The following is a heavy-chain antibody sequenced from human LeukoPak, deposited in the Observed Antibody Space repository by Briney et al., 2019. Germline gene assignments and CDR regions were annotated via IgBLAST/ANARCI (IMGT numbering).Heavy chain of an antibody. J-gene: IGHJ6*03. Sequence: ASVKVSCKASGYTFTSYDISWVRQAPGQGLEWMGWISAYNGNTNYAQKLQGRVTMTTDTSTSTAYMELRSLRSDDTAVYYCARYTSGRLNPGFYHYYMDVWGKGTTVTVSS. CDR1: GYTFTSYD. CDR2: ISAYNGNT. V-gene: IGHV1-18*01. CDR3: ARYTSGRLNPGFYHYYMDV. D-gene: IGHD6-19*01.